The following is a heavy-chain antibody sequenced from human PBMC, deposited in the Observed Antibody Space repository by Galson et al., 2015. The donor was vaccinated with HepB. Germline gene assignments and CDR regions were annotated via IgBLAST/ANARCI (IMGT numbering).Heavy chain of an antibody. J-gene: IGHJ5*02. CDR3: ARQGTRTTIGGWFDP. CDR1: GSSFTSYW. V-gene: IGHV5-51*01. Sequence: QSGAEVTKPGESLKISCKGSGSSFTSYWIGWVRQMPGKGLEWMGIIYPGDSDTRYSPSFQGQVTISADKSISTAYLQWSSLKASDTAMYYCARQGTRTTIGGWFDPWGQGTLVTVSS. CDR2: IYPGDSDT. D-gene: IGHD3-16*01.